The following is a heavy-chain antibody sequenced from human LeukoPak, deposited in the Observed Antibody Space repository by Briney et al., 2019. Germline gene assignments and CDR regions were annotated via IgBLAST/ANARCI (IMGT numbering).Heavy chain of an antibody. D-gene: IGHD2-15*01. CDR2: ISYDGSNK. CDR1: GFTFSSYG. J-gene: IGHJ4*02. Sequence: GGSLRLSCAASGFTFSSYGMHWVRQAPGRGLEWVAVISYDGSNKYYADSVKGRYTISRDNSKNTLYLQMNSLRAEDTAVYYCARGPDPVVVVAPNYWGQGTLVTVSS. CDR3: ARGPDPVVVVAPNY. V-gene: IGHV3-30*03.